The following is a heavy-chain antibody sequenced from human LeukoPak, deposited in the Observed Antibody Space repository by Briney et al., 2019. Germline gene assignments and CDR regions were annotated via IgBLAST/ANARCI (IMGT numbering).Heavy chain of an antibody. Sequence: SVKVSCKASGGTFRSYAISWGRQAPGQGLEWMGGIIPIFGTANYAQKFQGRVTITADESTSTAYMELSSLRSEDTAVYYCARVGIAAADTLRNFDYWGQGTLVTVSS. D-gene: IGHD6-13*01. CDR3: ARVGIAAADTLRNFDY. V-gene: IGHV1-69*13. CDR2: IIPIFGTA. CDR1: GGTFRSYA. J-gene: IGHJ4*02.